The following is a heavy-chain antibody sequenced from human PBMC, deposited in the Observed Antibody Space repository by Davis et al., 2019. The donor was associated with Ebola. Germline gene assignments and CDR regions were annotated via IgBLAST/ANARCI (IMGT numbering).Heavy chain of an antibody. CDR2: TYYRSKWYN. D-gene: IGHD5-24*01. CDR1: GATVSRTSVA. Sequence: PSETLSLACAISGATVSRTSVARDCFRQSPSRGLEWLGRTYYRSKWYNDYAVSVKSQITINPDTYKNHFSLQLNSVTPGDTAVYYCARFGDGNNWAFDIWGQGTMVTVSS. V-gene: IGHV6-1*01. CDR3: ARFGDGNNWAFDI. J-gene: IGHJ3*02.